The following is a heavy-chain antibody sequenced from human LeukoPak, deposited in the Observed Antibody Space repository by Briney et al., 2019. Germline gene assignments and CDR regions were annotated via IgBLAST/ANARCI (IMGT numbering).Heavy chain of an antibody. CDR3: ARDRTNWNGLEFDP. D-gene: IGHD1-20*01. CDR1: GGSISSYY. V-gene: IGHV4-59*01. CDR2: IYYSGST. J-gene: IGHJ5*02. Sequence: SETLSLTCAVYGGSISSYYWSWIRQPPGKGLEWIGYIYYSGSTNYNPSLKSRVTISVDTSKNQFSLKLSSVTAADTAVYYCARDRTNWNGLEFDPWGQGTLVTVSS.